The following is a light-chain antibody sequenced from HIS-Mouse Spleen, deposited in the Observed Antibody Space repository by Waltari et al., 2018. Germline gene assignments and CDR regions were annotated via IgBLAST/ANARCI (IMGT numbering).Light chain of an antibody. Sequence: DIQMTQSPSSLSASVGDRVTITCRASQSIGSYLTWYQQKPGKAPKLLIYAASSLQSGVPSRFSGSGSGTDFTLTISSLQPEDFATYDCQQSYSTPQWTFGQGTKVEIK. CDR2: AAS. J-gene: IGKJ1*01. CDR3: QQSYSTPQWT. CDR1: QSIGSY. V-gene: IGKV1-39*01.